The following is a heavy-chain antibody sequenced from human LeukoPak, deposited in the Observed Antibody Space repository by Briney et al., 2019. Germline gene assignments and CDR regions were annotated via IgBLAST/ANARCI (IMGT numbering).Heavy chain of an antibody. V-gene: IGHV4-34*01. CDR1: GGSFSGYY. CDR2: INHSGST. Sequence: PSETLSLTCAVYGGSFSGYYWSWIRQPPGKGLEWIGEINHSGSTNYNPSLKSRVTISVDTSKNQFSLKLSSVTAADTAVYYCARGRRRRGGYYDSSGYYPFDYWGQGTLVTVSS. J-gene: IGHJ4*02. CDR3: ARGRRRRGGYYDSSGYYPFDY. D-gene: IGHD3-22*01.